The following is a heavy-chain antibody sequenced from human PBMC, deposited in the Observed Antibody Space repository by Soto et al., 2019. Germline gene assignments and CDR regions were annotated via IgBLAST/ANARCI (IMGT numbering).Heavy chain of an antibody. D-gene: IGHD4-4*01. CDR2: IIPIFGTA. Sequence: QVQLVQSGAEVKKPGSSVKVSCKASGGTFSSYAISWVRQAPGQGLEWMGGIIPIFGTANYAQKFQGRVTITADESTSTXXMXLXXLRSEDTAVYYCARDKHPYSNSALLSNYYYYGMDVWGQGTTVTVSS. J-gene: IGHJ6*02. CDR3: ARDKHPYSNSALLSNYYYYGMDV. V-gene: IGHV1-69*12. CDR1: GGTFSSYA.